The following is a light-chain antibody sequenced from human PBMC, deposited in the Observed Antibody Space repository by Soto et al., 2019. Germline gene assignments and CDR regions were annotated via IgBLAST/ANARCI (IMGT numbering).Light chain of an antibody. V-gene: IGKV1-27*01. Sequence: DIQMTQSPSSLSASVGDRFTITCRASQDISNYLAWYQQKPGKVPKLLIYGASTLQSGVPSRFSGSGSGTDFTLTISSLQTEDVATYYCQNYNRAPWTFGQGTKVESK. J-gene: IGKJ1*01. CDR2: GAS. CDR1: QDISNY. CDR3: QNYNRAPWT.